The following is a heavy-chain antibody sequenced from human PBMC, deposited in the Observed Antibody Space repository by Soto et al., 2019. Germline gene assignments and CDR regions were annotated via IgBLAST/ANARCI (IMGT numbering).Heavy chain of an antibody. CDR1: GGSISSSSYY. CDR3: ARGESVVGDY. J-gene: IGHJ4*02. V-gene: IGHV4-39*01. D-gene: IGHD2-15*01. Sequence: SETLSLTCTVSGGSISSSSYYWGWFRQPPGKGLEWIGSIYYSGSTYYNPSLKSRVTISVDTSKNQFSLKLSSVTAADTAGYYCARGESVVGDYWGQGTRVTVSS. CDR2: IYYSGST.